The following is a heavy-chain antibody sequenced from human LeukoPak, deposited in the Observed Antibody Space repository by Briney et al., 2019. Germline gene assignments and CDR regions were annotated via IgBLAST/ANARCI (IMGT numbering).Heavy chain of an antibody. CDR1: GFTFSKHT. CDR2: ILYDGSNK. Sequence: GESRRLSCAASGFTFSKHTMHWVRQAPGKGLEWVAVILYDGSNKYYADSVKGRFTISRDNSKDTMSLQMNSLRADDTTVYYCVRVSYGGYFDLWGRGTLVTVSS. J-gene: IGHJ2*01. V-gene: IGHV3-30*04. D-gene: IGHD4-23*01. CDR3: VRVSYGGYFDL.